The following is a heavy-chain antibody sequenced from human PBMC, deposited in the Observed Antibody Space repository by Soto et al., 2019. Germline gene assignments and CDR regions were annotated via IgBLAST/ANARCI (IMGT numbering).Heavy chain of an antibody. CDR2: IMHIIGTA. Sequence: QVQLVQSGAEVKKPGSSVKVSCKASGGTFSSHVFNWVRQAPGQGLEWMGGIMHIIGTANYAQKFQDRVTITADESTSTAYMELSSLRSEDTAVYYCARDLEFRDGNISHLDYWGQGTLVTVSS. D-gene: IGHD3-10*01. J-gene: IGHJ4*02. V-gene: IGHV1-69*01. CDR3: ARDLEFRDGNISHLDY. CDR1: GGTFSSHV.